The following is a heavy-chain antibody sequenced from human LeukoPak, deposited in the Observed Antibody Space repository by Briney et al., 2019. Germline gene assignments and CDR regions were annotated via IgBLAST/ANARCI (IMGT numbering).Heavy chain of an antibody. CDR1: GGSFSGYY. J-gene: IGHJ3*02. Sequence: SETLSLTCAVYGGSFSGYYWSWIRQPPGKGLEWIGEINHSGSTNYNPSLKSRVTISVDTSKNQFSLKLSSVTAADTAVYYCARVMNTETTLALNDDAFDIWGQGTMVTVSS. V-gene: IGHV4-34*01. D-gene: IGHD4-17*01. CDR3: ARVMNTETTLALNDDAFDI. CDR2: INHSGST.